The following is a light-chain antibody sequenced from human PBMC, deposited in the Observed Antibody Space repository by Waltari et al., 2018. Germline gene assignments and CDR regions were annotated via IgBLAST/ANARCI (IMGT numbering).Light chain of an antibody. CDR1: QSVTSNY. V-gene: IGKV3-20*01. Sequence: EIVLTQSPGTLSLSPGERATLPCRARQSVTSNYLAWYQQKPGQAPRLLVYRASSRFTGIPDRFSGSGSGTEFSLTISRVEPEDFAVYYCQQLGSSPWTFGQGTRIEIK. CDR3: QQLGSSPWT. J-gene: IGKJ1*01. CDR2: RAS.